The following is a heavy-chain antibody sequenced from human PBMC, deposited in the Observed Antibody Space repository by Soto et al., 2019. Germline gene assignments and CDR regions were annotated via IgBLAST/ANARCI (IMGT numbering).Heavy chain of an antibody. CDR3: ARDSPRVQGAGTGCFDP. CDR1: GYIFTNYA. CDR2: INAGNGNT. D-gene: IGHD1-1*01. V-gene: IGHV1-3*01. J-gene: IGHJ5*02. Sequence: ASVKVSCKGSGYIFTNYAFHRVRQAPGQRLEWMGWINAGNGNTKYSQNFQGRVTITSDTSASTVYMELSSLRSEDTAIYYCARDSPRVQGAGTGCFDPWGKGTLVTLFS.